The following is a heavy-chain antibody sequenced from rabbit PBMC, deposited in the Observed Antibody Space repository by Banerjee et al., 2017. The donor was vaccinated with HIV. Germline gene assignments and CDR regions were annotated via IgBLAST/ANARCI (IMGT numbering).Heavy chain of an antibody. CDR1: GFSFSSSYY. CDR2: IYTGSGGST. J-gene: IGHJ4*01. CDR3: ARDYPGYNADRWNL. V-gene: IGHV1S45*01. D-gene: IGHD7-1*01. Sequence: QEQLVESGGGLVQPEGSLTLTCTASGFSFSSSYYMCWVRQAPGKGLEWIGCIYTGSGGSTYYASWPKGRFTIAKTSSTPVTLQMTSLTAADTATYFCARDYPGYNADRWNLWGPGTLVTVS.